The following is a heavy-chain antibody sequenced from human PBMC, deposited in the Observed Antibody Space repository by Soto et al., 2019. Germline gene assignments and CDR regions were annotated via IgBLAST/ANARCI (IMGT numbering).Heavy chain of an antibody. D-gene: IGHD4-4*01. V-gene: IGHV4-31*03. J-gene: IGHJ6*02. CDR1: GGSISSGGYY. CDR2: IYYSGST. CDR3: ARAYYSNYDSHYYGMDV. Sequence: SETLSLTCTVSGGSISSGGYYWSWIRQHPGKGLEWIGYIYYSGSTYYNPSLKSRVTISVDTSKNQFSLKLSSVTAADTAVYYCARAYYSNYDSHYYGMDVWGQGTTVTVSS.